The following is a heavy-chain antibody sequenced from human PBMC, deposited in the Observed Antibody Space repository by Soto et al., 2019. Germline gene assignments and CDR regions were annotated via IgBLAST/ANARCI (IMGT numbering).Heavy chain of an antibody. V-gene: IGHV3-23*01. CDR3: AKARYPWRVAGKRGLPYYFDY. CDR1: GFTFSSYA. CDR2: ISGSGGST. Sequence: EVQLLESGGGLVQPGGSLRLSCAASGFTFSSYAMRWVRQAPGKGLEWVAAISGSGGSTYYADSVKGRFTISRDNSKNTLYLQMNSLRAEYTAIYYCAKARYPWRVAGKRGLPYYFDYWGQGTLVTVSS. D-gene: IGHD6-19*01. J-gene: IGHJ4*02.